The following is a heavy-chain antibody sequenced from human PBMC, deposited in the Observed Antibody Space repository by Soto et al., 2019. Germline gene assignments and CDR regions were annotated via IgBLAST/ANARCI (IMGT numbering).Heavy chain of an antibody. CDR2: ISYDGSNK. D-gene: IGHD1-1*01. Sequence: GGSLRLSCAASGFTFSSYAMHWVRQAPGKGLEWVAVISYDGSNKYYADSVKGRFTISRDNSKNTLYLQMNSLRAEDTAVYYCARDNQVNWNPPTPSAFDYWGQGTLVTVSS. CDR3: ARDNQVNWNPPTPSAFDY. CDR1: GFTFSSYA. J-gene: IGHJ4*02. V-gene: IGHV3-30-3*01.